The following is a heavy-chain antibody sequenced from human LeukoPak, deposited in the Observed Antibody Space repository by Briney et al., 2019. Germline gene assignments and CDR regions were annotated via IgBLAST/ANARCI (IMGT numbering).Heavy chain of an antibody. CDR2: IYPGDSDT. J-gene: IGHJ4*02. CDR3: ARRDIAAPGTYLY. CDR1: GYSFTRYW. V-gene: IGHV5-51*01. Sequence: GESLKISCKGSGYSFTRYWIGWVRQMPGKGLEWMGIIYPGDSDTRYSPSFQGQVTISADQSISTAYLQWSSLKASDTAMYYCARRDIAAPGTYLYWGQGTLVTVSS. D-gene: IGHD6-13*01.